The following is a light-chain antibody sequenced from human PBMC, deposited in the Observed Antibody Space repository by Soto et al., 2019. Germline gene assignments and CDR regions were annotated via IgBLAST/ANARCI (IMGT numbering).Light chain of an antibody. V-gene: IGLV2-14*01. Sequence: QSVLTQFASVSGSPGQSITISCTGTSSDIGAYNYVSWYQQHPGKAPKLIIYEVSSRPSGVSNRFYVSMSGNTASLTISGLHFEDEADYYGRSYTIRSAYVFGTGPKLTVL. CDR1: SSDIGAYNY. CDR2: EVS. J-gene: IGLJ1*01. CDR3: RSYTIRSAYV.